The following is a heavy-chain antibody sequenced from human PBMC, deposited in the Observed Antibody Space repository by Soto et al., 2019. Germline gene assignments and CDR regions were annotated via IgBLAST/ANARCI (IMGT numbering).Heavy chain of an antibody. CDR2: ISYDGSNK. CDR1: GFTFSSYG. J-gene: IGHJ4*02. V-gene: IGHV3-30*18. D-gene: IGHD1-7*01. Sequence: QVQLVESGGGVVQPGRSLRLSCAASGFTFSSYGMHWVRQAPGKGLEWVAVISYDGSNKYYADSGKGRFTISRDNSKNTLYLQMNSLRAEDTAVYYCAKEAEDWNYGSLTGSFDYWGQGTLVTVSS. CDR3: AKEAEDWNYGSLTGSFDY.